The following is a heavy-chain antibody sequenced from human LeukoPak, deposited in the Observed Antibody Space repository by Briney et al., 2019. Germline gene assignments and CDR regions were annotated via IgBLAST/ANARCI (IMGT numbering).Heavy chain of an antibody. J-gene: IGHJ4*02. CDR3: ARDQEGFDY. CDR2: IYPRDGST. V-gene: IGHV1-46*01. Sequence: ASVKVSCKASGYTFTSNYIHWVRQAPGQGLEWMGMIYPRDGSTSYAQKFQGRVTVTRDTSTSTVHMELSGLRSEDTAVYYCARDQEGFDYWGQGTLVTFSS. CDR1: GYTFTSNY.